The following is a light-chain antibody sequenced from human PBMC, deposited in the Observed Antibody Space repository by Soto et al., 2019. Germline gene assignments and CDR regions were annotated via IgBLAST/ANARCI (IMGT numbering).Light chain of an antibody. CDR2: DAS. V-gene: IGKV1-39*01. CDR1: QNIDSY. CDR3: QQTYGTPWT. Sequence: DIQMTQSPSSLSASVGDRVTITCRASQNIDSYLNWYQQRPGKAPKLLIHDASSLQSGVPSRFSGSGSGTDFALTINSLQPEDFATIYCQQTYGTPWTFGQGTKVEIK. J-gene: IGKJ1*01.